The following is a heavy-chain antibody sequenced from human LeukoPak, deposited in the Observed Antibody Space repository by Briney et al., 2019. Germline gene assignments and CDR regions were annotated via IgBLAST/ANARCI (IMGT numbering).Heavy chain of an antibody. Sequence: PGGSLRLSCAASGFTFSTYAMSWVRQAPGKGLEWVSAISGGGVSTYYADSVKGRFTISRDNSKNTLYLQMNSLRAEDMVVYYCAKGGYGLNWFDPWGQGTLVTVSS. CDR3: AKGGYGLNWFDP. D-gene: IGHD5-18*01. V-gene: IGHV3-23*01. CDR2: ISGGGVST. CDR1: GFTFSTYA. J-gene: IGHJ5*02.